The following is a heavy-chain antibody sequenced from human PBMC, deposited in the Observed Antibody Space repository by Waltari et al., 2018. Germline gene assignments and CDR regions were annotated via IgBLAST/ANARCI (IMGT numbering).Heavy chain of an antibody. D-gene: IGHD3-10*01. CDR3: ARDGRMVQGVIQAASDY. CDR2: IYYSGST. V-gene: IGHV4-39*07. J-gene: IGHJ4*02. CDR1: GGSISSSSYY. Sequence: QLQLQESGPGLVKPSETLSLTCTVSGGSISSSSYYWGWIRQPPGKGLEWIGGIYYSGSTYNNPSLKSRVTISVDTSKNQFSLKLSSVTAADTAVYYCARDGRMVQGVIQAASDYWGQGTLVTVSS.